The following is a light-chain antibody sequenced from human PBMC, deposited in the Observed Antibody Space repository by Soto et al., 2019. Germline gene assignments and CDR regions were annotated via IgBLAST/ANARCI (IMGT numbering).Light chain of an antibody. CDR2: GAS. CDR1: QSVSSSS. J-gene: IGKJ4*01. Sequence: EIVLTQSPGTLSLSPGERATLSCRASQSVSSSSLAWYQQKPGQAPRILIYGASNRATGFQDRFSGSGSGTHFTLTISSLEPEDSAVYYCQQFSSSSWFTFGGGTKVEIK. CDR3: QQFSSSSWFT. V-gene: IGKV3-20*01.